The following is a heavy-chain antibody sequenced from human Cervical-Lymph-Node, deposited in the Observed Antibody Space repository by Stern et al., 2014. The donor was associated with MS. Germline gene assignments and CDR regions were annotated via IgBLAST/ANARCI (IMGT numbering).Heavy chain of an antibody. D-gene: IGHD3-16*01. Sequence: QVQLVQSGAEVKKPGSSVKVSCKASGGISWVRQAPGQGLEWMGGVIPFVGTSNYAQKFQGRVTITADTATTTDYLELNSLRVDDRAVDYCARGGGDNWFDPWGQGTLVTVSS. V-gene: IGHV1-69*14. CDR1: GG. CDR2: VIPFVGTS. J-gene: IGHJ5*02. CDR3: ARGGGDNWFDP.